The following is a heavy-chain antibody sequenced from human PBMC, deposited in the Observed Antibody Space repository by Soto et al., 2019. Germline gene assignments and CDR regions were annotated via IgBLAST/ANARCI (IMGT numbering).Heavy chain of an antibody. CDR1: GGSINSYR. Sequence: SETLSLTCGVSGGSINSYRWSWIRQPAGKGLEWIGRVYSSGTTDYNPSLNSRATLSVETSKNQFSLKLSSVTAADTAVYYCARDIGSYAYGEGYWGQGIQVTVSS. V-gene: IGHV4-4*07. J-gene: IGHJ4*02. CDR3: ARDIGSYAYGEGY. D-gene: IGHD3-10*01. CDR2: VYSSGTT.